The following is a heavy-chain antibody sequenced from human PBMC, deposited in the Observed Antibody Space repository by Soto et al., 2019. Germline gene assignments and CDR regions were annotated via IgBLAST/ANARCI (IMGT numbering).Heavy chain of an antibody. CDR2: MNPNSGNT. Sequence: GASVKVSCKASGYTFTSYDINWVRQATGQGLEWMGWMNPNSGNTGYAQKFQVRVTMTRNTSISTAYMELSSLRSEDTAVYYCARGLRPHPSSSLSIYYFDYWGQGTLVTVSS. CDR1: GYTFTSYD. D-gene: IGHD6-6*01. V-gene: IGHV1-8*01. J-gene: IGHJ4*02. CDR3: ARGLRPHPSSSLSIYYFDY.